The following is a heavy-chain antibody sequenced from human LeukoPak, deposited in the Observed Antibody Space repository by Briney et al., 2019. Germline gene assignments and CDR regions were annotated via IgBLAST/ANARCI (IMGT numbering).Heavy chain of an antibody. V-gene: IGHV1-2*02. Sequence: ASVKVSCKTSGYTFSGYYMHWVRQAPGQGLEWMGWINPNSGGTNYAQKFQGRVTMTRDTSISTAYMELSRLRSDDTAVYYCAKDGSEADDFRPDYWGQGTLVTVSS. CDR1: GYTFSGYY. J-gene: IGHJ4*02. D-gene: IGHD1-26*01. CDR2: INPNSGGT. CDR3: AKDGSEADDFRPDY.